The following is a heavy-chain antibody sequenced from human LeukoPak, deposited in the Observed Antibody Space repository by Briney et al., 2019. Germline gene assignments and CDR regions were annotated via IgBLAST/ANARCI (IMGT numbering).Heavy chain of an antibody. CDR3: ARVWYSSGLNWFDP. D-gene: IGHD6-19*01. V-gene: IGHV3-53*01. J-gene: IGHJ5*02. CDR2: IYSGGST. Sequence: GGSLRLSCAASGFTFSSNYMSWVRQAPGKGLEGVSVIYSGGSTYYADSVKGRFTISRDNSKNTLYLQMNSLRAEDTAVYYCARVWYSSGLNWFDPWGQGTLVTVSS. CDR1: GFTFSSNY.